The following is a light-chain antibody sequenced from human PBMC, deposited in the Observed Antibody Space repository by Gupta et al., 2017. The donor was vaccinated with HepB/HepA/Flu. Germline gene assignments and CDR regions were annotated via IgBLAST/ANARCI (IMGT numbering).Light chain of an antibody. CDR1: QSISRN. V-gene: IGKV1-39*01. J-gene: IGKJ1*01. Sequence: DIAMTQSPSSLSASLGDRATLTCRASQSISRNLDWYQQKPGKAPNLLIYRASNRASGVPTRFSGSGSGTEFTLTISRLQSEDFAFYYCQQNKGRPLTFGRGTKVEIK. CDR3: QQNKGRPLT. CDR2: RAS.